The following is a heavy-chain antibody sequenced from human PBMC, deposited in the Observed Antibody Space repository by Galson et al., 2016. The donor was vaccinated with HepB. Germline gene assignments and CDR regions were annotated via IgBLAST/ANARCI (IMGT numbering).Heavy chain of an antibody. CDR2: ISYDGSNK. D-gene: IGHD5-18*01. CDR1: AFTFSNYA. V-gene: IGHV3-30-3*01. J-gene: IGHJ6*04. CDR3: ARDGYTYGSIYYYGMDV. Sequence: SLRLSCAASAFTFSNYAMHWVRQTPGRGLEWVAFISYDGSNKYYADSVKGRFTVSRDNSKNTLYLQMNSLRVEDTAVYYRARDGYTYGSIYYYGMDVWGKGTTVTVSS.